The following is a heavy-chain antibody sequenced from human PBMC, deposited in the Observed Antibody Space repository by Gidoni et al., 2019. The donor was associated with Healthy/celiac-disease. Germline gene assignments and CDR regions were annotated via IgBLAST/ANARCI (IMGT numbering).Heavy chain of an antibody. J-gene: IGHJ6*02. CDR2: IIPIFGTA. CDR1: GATFSSYA. D-gene: IGHD3-10*01. Sequence: QVQRVQSGAEVKKPGSSVKVPCKASGATFSSYAISWVLQAPGEGLEWMGGIIPIFGTANYAQKFQGRVTITADESTSTAYMELSSLRSEDTAVYYCARGSGSYYNVYYYGMDVWGQGTTVTVSS. CDR3: ARGSGSYYNVYYYGMDV. V-gene: IGHV1-69*01.